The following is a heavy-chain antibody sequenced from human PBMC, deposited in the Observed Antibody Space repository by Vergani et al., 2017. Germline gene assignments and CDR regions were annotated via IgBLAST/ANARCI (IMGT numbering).Heavy chain of an antibody. CDR3: AKDTYSSGWIDY. J-gene: IGHJ4*02. V-gene: IGHV3-9*01. CDR2: ISWNSGSI. CDR1: GFTFDDYA. Sequence: EVQLVESGGGLVQPGRSLRLSCAASGFTFDDYAMHWVRQAPGKGLEWVSGISWNSGSIGYADSVKGRFTISRDNAKNSLYLQMNSLRTEDTALYYCAKDTYSSGWIDYWGQGTLVTVSS. D-gene: IGHD6-19*01.